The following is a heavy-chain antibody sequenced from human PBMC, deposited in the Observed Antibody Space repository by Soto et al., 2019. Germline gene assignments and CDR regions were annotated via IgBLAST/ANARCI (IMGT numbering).Heavy chain of an antibody. CDR1: GYTFTSYY. CDR2: INPSGGST. CDR3: ERGRVGTKMDV. V-gene: IGHV1-46*01. J-gene: IGHJ6*02. Sequence: VKVGCKGSGYTFTSYYIDWVRQAPGQGLEWMGIINPSGGSTSYAQKFQGRVTMTRDTSTSTVYMELSSLRSEDTAVYYCERGRVGTKMDVWGQGTAVTLSS.